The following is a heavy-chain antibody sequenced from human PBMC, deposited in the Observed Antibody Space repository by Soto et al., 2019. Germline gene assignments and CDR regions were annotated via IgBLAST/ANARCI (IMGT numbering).Heavy chain of an antibody. D-gene: IGHD6-13*01. CDR1: EFIFDDYA. V-gene: IGHV3-23*01. J-gene: IGHJ4*02. Sequence: PGGSLRLSCASSEFIFDDYAMSWVRQAPGKGLEWVSSITYTGVSTYYADSVKGRFTISRDNSRDTLFLQMNSLRAEDTAIYYCAKSSVWYPYFDSWGQGTLVTVSS. CDR2: ITYTGVST. CDR3: AKSSVWYPYFDS.